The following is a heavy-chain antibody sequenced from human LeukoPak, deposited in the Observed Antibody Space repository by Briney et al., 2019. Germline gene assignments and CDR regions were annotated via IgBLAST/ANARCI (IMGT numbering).Heavy chain of an antibody. CDR3: ARHSGWYETHFDY. Sequence: SETLCLTCTVSGGSISSYYWSWIRQPPGKGLEWIGYIYYSGSTNYNPSLKSRVTISVDTSKNQFSLKLSSVTAADTAGYYCARHSGWYETHFDYWGQGTLVTVSS. D-gene: IGHD6-19*01. CDR1: GGSISSYY. J-gene: IGHJ4*02. CDR2: IYYSGST. V-gene: IGHV4-59*08.